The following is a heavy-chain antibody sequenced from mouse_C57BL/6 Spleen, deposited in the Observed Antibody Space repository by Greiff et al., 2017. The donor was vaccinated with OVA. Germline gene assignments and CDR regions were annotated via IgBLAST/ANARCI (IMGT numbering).Heavy chain of an antibody. CDR2: SRNKANDYTT. D-gene: IGHD1-1*01. Sequence: EVNVVESGGGLVQSGRSLRLSCATSGFTFSDFYMEWVRQAPGKGLEWIAASRNKANDYTTEYSASVKGRFIVSRDTSQSILYLQMNALRAEDTASYYCARDADYGSSYGFAYWGQGTLVTVSA. CDR3: ARDADYGSSYGFAY. V-gene: IGHV7-1*01. J-gene: IGHJ3*01. CDR1: GFTFSDFY.